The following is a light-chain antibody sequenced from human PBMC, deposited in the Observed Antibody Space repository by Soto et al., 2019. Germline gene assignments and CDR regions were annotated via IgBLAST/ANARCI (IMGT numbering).Light chain of an antibody. CDR3: QQSYSTLFS. Sequence: DIQMTQSPSSLSASVGDRVTITCRASQTIIRYLNWYQQKPGRAPNLLIYAASNLQSGVPSRFSGSASGTEFTLTISSLQPEEFATYSCQQSYSTLFSFGPG. CDR2: AAS. CDR1: QTIIRY. J-gene: IGKJ3*01. V-gene: IGKV1-39*01.